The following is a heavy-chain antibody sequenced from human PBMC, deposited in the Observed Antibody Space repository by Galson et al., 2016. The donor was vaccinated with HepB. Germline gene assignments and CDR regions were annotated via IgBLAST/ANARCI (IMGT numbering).Heavy chain of an antibody. CDR3: ARVAFWSGYYPFDS. J-gene: IGHJ4*02. CDR2: INHSGST. D-gene: IGHD3-3*01. Sequence: SETLSLTCAVSGGSFSGYYWSWIRQPPGKGLEWIGEINHSGSTNYNPSLKSRVTISLDTSKNQFSLKLSSVTAADTAMYYCARVAFWSGYYPFDSWGQGTLVTVSS. CDR1: GGSFSGYY. V-gene: IGHV4-34*01.